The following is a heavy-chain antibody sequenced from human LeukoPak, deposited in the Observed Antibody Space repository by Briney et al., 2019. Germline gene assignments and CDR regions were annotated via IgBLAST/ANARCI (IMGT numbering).Heavy chain of an antibody. CDR3: ARLGGYSYGYGLGGPDY. V-gene: IGHV6-1*01. CDR1: GDRVSSNIAA. D-gene: IGHD5-18*01. CDR2: TYYRSEWRH. Sequence: SRTLSLTCAISGDRVSSNIAAWNWIRQSPSRGLEWLGRTYYRSEWRHEFALSVRSRINVNPDTSKNQFSLQLNSVTPEDTALYYCARLGGYSYGYGLGGPDYWGQGTLVTVSS. J-gene: IGHJ4*02.